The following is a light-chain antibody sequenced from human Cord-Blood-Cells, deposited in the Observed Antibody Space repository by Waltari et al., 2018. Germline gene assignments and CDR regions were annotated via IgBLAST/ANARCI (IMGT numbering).Light chain of an antibody. CDR1: SGLNVGTHR. V-gene: IGLV5-45*01. J-gene: IGLJ3*02. CDR2: YKSASDK. Sequence: HAVLTHTPSPSASPGASARLTCTLRSGLNVGTHRIYWYQQKPGSPPQYLLRYKSASDKQRGSEVPSRFSGSKDASANAGILLISGLQAEGEADYYCMIWHSSAWVFGGGTKLTVL. CDR3: MIWHSSAWV.